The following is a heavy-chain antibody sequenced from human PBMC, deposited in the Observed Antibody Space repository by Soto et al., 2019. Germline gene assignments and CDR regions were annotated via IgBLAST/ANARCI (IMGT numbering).Heavy chain of an antibody. J-gene: IGHJ4*02. V-gene: IGHV3-30*18. D-gene: IGHD6-19*01. CDR2: ISNDGSNK. CDR1: GFTFSSYG. CDR3: AKDLGGLVYTFDQ. Sequence: QVQLVESGGGVVQPGRSLRLSCAASGFTFSSYGMHWVRQAPGKGLEWVTVISNDGSNKYYADSVKGRFTISRDNSKNTLYLQLNSLRAEDTAVYYCAKDLGGLVYTFDQWGQGTLVTVSS.